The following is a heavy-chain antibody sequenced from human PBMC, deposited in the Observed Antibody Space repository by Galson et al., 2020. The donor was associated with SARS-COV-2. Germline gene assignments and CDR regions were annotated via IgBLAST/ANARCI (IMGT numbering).Heavy chain of an antibody. CDR3: ASERGTYYYGSGSSSLDY. Sequence: GESLKISCAASGFTFSSYAMHWVRQAPGKGLEWVAVISYDGSNKYYADSVKGRFTISRDNSKNTLYLQMNSLRAEDTAVYYCASERGTYYYGSGSSSLDYWGQGTLVTVSS. V-gene: IGHV3-30*04. D-gene: IGHD3-10*01. J-gene: IGHJ4*02. CDR2: ISYDGSNK. CDR1: GFTFSSYA.